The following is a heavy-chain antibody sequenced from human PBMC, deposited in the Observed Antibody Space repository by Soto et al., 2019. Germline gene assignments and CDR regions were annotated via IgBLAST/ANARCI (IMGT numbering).Heavy chain of an antibody. CDR2: MNPNSRNT. Sequence: QVQLVQSGAEVKKPGASVKVSCKASGYTFTSYDINWVRQATGQGLVWMGWMNPNSRNTGYAQKFQGRVTVTRNTSISTAYMELSSLRSEDTAVYYCARETSGSYRLDYWGQGTLVTVSS. CDR1: GYTFTSYD. D-gene: IGHD1-26*01. CDR3: ARETSGSYRLDY. V-gene: IGHV1-8*01. J-gene: IGHJ4*02.